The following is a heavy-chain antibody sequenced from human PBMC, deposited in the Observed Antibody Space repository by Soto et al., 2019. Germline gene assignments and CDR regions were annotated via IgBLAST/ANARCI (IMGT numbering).Heavy chain of an antibody. CDR2: VIPILGQA. Sequence: SVKVSCKASGGIFSSYAISWLRQAPGQGLEWMGAVIPILGQAYYAQDLQDRVSITADESTRTTYMELSSLRSEDTAVYFCARVGGIGAPPGTDYWGQGTLVTVSS. CDR1: GGIFSSYA. V-gene: IGHV1-69*13. D-gene: IGHD6-6*01. CDR3: ARVGGIGAPPGTDY. J-gene: IGHJ4*02.